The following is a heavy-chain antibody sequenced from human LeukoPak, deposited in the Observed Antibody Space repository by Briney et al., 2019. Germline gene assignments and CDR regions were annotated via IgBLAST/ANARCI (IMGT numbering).Heavy chain of an antibody. V-gene: IGHV5-51*01. Sequence: GESLKISCKGSGYRFTTYWISWVRQMPGKGLEWMGLINPGDSYTRYSPSFQGQVTISADKSISTAYLLWSSLKASDTAMYYCARHPITRYYDSSGYSAAGPDYWGQGTLVTVSS. J-gene: IGHJ4*02. CDR3: ARHPITRYYDSSGYSAAGPDY. D-gene: IGHD3-22*01. CDR1: GYRFTTYW. CDR2: INPGDSYT.